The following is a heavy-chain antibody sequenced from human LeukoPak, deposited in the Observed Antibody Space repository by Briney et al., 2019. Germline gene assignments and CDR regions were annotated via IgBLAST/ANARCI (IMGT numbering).Heavy chain of an antibody. V-gene: IGHV4-38-2*02. J-gene: IGHJ4*02. CDR1: GYSISNGYF. CDR2: IYHSGDT. Sequence: PSETLSLTCTVSGYSISNGYFWGWIRQPPEKGLGWIGNIYHSGDTYYNPSLKSRVTISVDTSKNQFSLNLSSVSAADTAVYYCAGKAVAGPYFDYWGQGTLVTVSS. D-gene: IGHD6-19*01. CDR3: AGKAVAGPYFDY.